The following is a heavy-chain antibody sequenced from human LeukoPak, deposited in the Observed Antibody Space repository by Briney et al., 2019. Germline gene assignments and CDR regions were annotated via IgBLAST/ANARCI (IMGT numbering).Heavy chain of an antibody. CDR2: ISYDGSNK. CDR3: ARGSYGMDV. V-gene: IGHV3-30*03. Sequence: GRSLRLSCAASGFTFSSYGMHWVRQAPGKGLEWVAVISYDGSNKYYADSVKGRFTISRDNSKNTLHLQMNGLRAEDAAVYYCARGSYGMDVWGQGTTVTVSS. J-gene: IGHJ6*02. CDR1: GFTFSSYG.